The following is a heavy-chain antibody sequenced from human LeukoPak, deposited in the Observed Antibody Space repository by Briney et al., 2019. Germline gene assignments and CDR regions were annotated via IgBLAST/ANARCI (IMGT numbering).Heavy chain of an antibody. Sequence: GGSLRLSCAASGFTFSSYAMSWVRQAPGKGLEWVSAISGSGGSTYYADSVKGRFTISRDNSKNTLYLQMNSLRAEDTAGYCCGGGGLYRRRGYYFDYWGQGTLVTVSS. J-gene: IGHJ4*02. CDR1: GFTFSSYA. V-gene: IGHV3-23*01. CDR3: GGGGLYRRRGYYFDY. CDR2: ISGSGGST. D-gene: IGHD3-16*01.